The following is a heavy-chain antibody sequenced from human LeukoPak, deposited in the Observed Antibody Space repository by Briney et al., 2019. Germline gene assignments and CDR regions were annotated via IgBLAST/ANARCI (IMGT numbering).Heavy chain of an antibody. D-gene: IGHD6-19*01. Sequence: GGSLRLSCAASGFTFSSYGMHWVRQAPGKGLEWVAVISYDGSNKYYADFVKGRFTISRDNSKNTLYLQMNSLRAEDTAVYYCAKDRLAVAGALILDYWGQGTLVTVSS. CDR1: GFTFSSYG. CDR2: ISYDGSNK. V-gene: IGHV3-30*18. CDR3: AKDRLAVAGALILDY. J-gene: IGHJ4*02.